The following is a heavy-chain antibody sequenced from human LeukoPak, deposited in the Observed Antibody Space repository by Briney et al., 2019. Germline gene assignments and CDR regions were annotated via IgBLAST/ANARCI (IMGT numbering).Heavy chain of an antibody. CDR3: ARTQSQSGSYRYYFGY. CDR2: IYYISNT. CDR1: GASVGSAGYH. Sequence: SETLSLTCTVSGASVGSAGYHWSWIRQPPGGGLEWIGYIYYISNTNYNPSLKSRVTMSVDPSKNQFSLKLNSVTAADTAVYYCARTQSQSGSYRYYFGYWGQGTLVTVSS. J-gene: IGHJ4*02. V-gene: IGHV4-61*08. D-gene: IGHD1-26*01.